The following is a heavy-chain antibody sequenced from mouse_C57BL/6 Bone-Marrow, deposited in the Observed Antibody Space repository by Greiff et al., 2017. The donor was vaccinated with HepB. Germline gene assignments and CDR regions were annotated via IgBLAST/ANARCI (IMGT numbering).Heavy chain of an antibody. Sequence: EVNLVESGGGLVQPGGSLKLSCAASGFTFSDYYMYWVRQTPEKRLEWVAYISNGGGSTYYPDTVKGRFTISRDNAKNTLYLQMSRLKSEDTAMYYCARPYYGSSSAWFAYWGQGTLVTVSA. CDR1: GFTFSDYY. D-gene: IGHD1-1*01. CDR2: ISNGGGST. V-gene: IGHV5-12*01. J-gene: IGHJ3*01. CDR3: ARPYYGSSSAWFAY.